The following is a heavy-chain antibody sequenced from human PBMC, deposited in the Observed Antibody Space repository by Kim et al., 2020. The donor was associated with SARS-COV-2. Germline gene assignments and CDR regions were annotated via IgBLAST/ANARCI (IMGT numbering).Heavy chain of an antibody. Sequence: SETLSLTCAVYGGSFSGYYWSWIRQPPGKGLEWIGEINHSGSTNYNPSLKSRVTISVDTSKNQFSLKLSSVTAADTAVYYCARIHTAGPGTGPCIAVAGFDYWGRGTLVTVSS. V-gene: IGHV4-34*01. CDR1: GGSFSGYY. CDR2: INHSGST. J-gene: IGHJ4*02. CDR3: ARIHTAGPGTGPCIAVAGFDY. D-gene: IGHD6-19*01.